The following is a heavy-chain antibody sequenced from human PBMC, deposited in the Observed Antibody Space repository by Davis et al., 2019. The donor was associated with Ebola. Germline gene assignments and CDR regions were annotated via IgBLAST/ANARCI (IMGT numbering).Heavy chain of an antibody. CDR2: ISGSGGST. Sequence: PGGSLRLSCTDSVITFSSYAMTWVRQAPGKGLEWVSAISGSGGSTYYADSVKGWFTISRDNSKKTLYLQMNSLRAEDTAVYYCAPSSSSSYAFDIWGQGTMVTVSS. D-gene: IGHD6-6*01. V-gene: IGHV3-23*01. CDR3: APSSSSSYAFDI. CDR1: VITFSSYA. J-gene: IGHJ3*02.